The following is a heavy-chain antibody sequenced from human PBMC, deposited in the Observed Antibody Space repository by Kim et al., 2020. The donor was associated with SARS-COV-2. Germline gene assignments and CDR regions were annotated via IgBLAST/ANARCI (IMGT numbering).Heavy chain of an antibody. Sequence: SVKVSCKASGGTFSSYAISWVRQAPGQGLEWMGVIIPIFGTANYAQKFQGRVTITADESTSTAYMELSSLRSEDTAVYYCARDQSGMVRGGFDYWGQGTLVTVSS. J-gene: IGHJ4*02. CDR2: IIPIFGTA. V-gene: IGHV1-69*13. CDR3: ARDQSGMVRGGFDY. D-gene: IGHD3-10*01. CDR1: GGTFSSYA.